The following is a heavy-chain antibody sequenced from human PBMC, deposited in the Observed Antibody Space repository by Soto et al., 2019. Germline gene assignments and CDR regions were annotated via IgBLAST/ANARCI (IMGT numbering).Heavy chain of an antibody. J-gene: IGHJ4*02. Sequence: QVQLVQSGAEVKKPGASVKVSCKVSGNIFSSQYMHWVRQAPGQGLEWMAMINPSGGRTSYAQMFQGRFTMTRDTSTSTVHMELSSLRSEDTAVYYCFRDVGHWGQGTLLTVSS. CDR3: FRDVGH. CDR2: INPSGGRT. V-gene: IGHV1-46*03. D-gene: IGHD3-3*01. CDR1: GNIFSSQY.